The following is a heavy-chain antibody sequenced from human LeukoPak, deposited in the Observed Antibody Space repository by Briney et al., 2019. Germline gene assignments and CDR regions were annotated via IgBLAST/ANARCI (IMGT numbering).Heavy chain of an antibody. CDR3: TREDY. CDR2: INPNSGDT. V-gene: IGHV1-2*02. J-gene: IGHJ4*02. Sequence: ASVKVSYKASGYTFTGHYLFWVRQAPGQGLEWMGWINPNSGDTNYAQKFQGRVTVTRDTSISTAYMELTRLRSDDTAVYCCTREDYWGQGTPVTVSS. CDR1: GYTFTGHY.